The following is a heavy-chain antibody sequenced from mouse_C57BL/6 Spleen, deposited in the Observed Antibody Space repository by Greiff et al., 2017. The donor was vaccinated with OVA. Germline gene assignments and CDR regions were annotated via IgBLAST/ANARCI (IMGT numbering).Heavy chain of an antibody. D-gene: IGHD2-1*01. V-gene: IGHV1-50*01. J-gene: IGHJ2*01. CDR2: IDPSDSYT. CDR1: GYTFTSYW. CDR3: ARRNYGNTFDY. Sequence: VQLQQPGAELVKPGASVKLSCKASGYTFTSYWMQWVKQRPGQGLEWIGEIDPSDSYTNYNQKFKGKATLTVDTSSSTAYMQLSSLTSEDSAVYYCARRNYGNTFDYWAKAPLSQSPQ.